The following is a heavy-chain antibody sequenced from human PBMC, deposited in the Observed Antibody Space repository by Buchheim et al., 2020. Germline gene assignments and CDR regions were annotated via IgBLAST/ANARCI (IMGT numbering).Heavy chain of an antibody. CDR1: GYTFTDYY. Sequence: QVQLVQSGAEVKKPGASVKVSCKASGYTFTDYYIHWVRQAPGQGLEWMAWINPNGGDTRCAQKFQARVTVTRDTSISTAYMELSGLRSDDTAVYYCARDVVNYDILTGYYTLPLRSEVVSWFDPWGQGTL. CDR2: INPNGGDT. J-gene: IGHJ5*02. D-gene: IGHD3-9*01. CDR3: ARDVVNYDILTGYYTLPLRSEVVSWFDP. V-gene: IGHV1-2*02.